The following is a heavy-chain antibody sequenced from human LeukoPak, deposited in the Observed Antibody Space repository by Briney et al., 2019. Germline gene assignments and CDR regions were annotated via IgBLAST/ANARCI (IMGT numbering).Heavy chain of an antibody. CDR2: IYHSGST. D-gene: IGHD3-22*01. J-gene: IGHJ3*02. V-gene: IGHV4-30-2*01. CDR1: GGSISSGGYS. CDR3: ARGFRSSDYYYDSSGDAFDI. Sequence: PSQTLSLTCAVSGGSISSGGYSWSWIRQPPGKGLEWTGYIYHSGSTYYNPSLKSRVTISVDRSKNQFSLKLSSVTAADTAVYYCARGFRSSDYYYDSSGDAFDIWGQGTMVTVSS.